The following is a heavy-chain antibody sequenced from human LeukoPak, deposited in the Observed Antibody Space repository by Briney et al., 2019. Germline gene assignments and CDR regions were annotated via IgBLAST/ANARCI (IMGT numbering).Heavy chain of an antibody. CDR2: INHSGSA. CDR3: ASTGYSSGHDAFDI. V-gene: IGHV4-34*01. CDR1: GGTFSDYY. Sequence: SETLSLTCVVYGGTFSDYYWSWVRQPPGKGLEWIGEINHSGSAKYNPSLKSRVTMSIHTSNNQFSLKLSSVTAADTAVYYCASTGYSSGHDAFDIWGQGTMVTVSS. D-gene: IGHD6-19*01. J-gene: IGHJ3*02.